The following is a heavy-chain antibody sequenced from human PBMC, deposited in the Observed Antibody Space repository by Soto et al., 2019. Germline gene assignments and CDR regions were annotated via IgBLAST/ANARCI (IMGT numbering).Heavy chain of an antibody. CDR3: ARETYDFWSGYYTGGFSDYYYGMDV. D-gene: IGHD3-3*01. Sequence: SLTCAATGGSLRRGGYCWCWFRQPPWKGLEWIGYIYYSGSTNYNPSLKGRVTISVDTSKNQFSLKLSSVTAADTAVYYCARETYDFWSGYYTGGFSDYYYGMDVWGQGTTVTVSS. CDR1: GGSLRRGGYC. J-gene: IGHJ6*02. CDR2: IYYSGST. V-gene: IGHV4-61*08.